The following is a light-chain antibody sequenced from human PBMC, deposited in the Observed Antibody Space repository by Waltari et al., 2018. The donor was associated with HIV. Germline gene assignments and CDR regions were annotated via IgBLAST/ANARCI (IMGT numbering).Light chain of an antibody. CDR3: QVWDSSSDQMV. J-gene: IGLJ2*01. CDR2: ENS. CDR1: NIGSKS. V-gene: IGLV3-21*02. Sequence: SYVLTQPPSVSVAPGQTARITCGGDNIGSKSVHWYQQRPGQAPVRAVYENSDRSSGIPERFSGSNSGNMATLTISRVAAGDEADYYCQVWDSSSDQMVFGGGTKLTVL.